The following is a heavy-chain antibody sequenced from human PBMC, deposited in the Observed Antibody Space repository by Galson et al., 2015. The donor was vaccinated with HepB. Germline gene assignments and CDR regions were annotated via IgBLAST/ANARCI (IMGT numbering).Heavy chain of an antibody. CDR1: GFAFSRYA. V-gene: IGHV3-23*01. CDR3: AAHTADGESTFDF. CDR2: ISGSADST. J-gene: IGHJ4*02. Sequence: SLRLSCAASGFAFSRYAMSWVRQAPGKGLEWVSAISGSADSTYFADSGKGRFSIFRDNSKNTLYLQLNSLRAEDTAVYYCAAHTADGESTFDFWGQGTLVTVSS. D-gene: IGHD4-17*01.